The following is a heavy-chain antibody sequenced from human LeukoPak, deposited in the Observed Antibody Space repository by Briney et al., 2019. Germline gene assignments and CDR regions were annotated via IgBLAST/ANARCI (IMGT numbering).Heavy chain of an antibody. CDR3: ARRSNYYYYYYGMDV. D-gene: IGHD1-7*01. Sequence: KPSETLSLTCAVYGGSFSGYYWSWIRQPPGKGLEWIGEINHSGSTNYNPPLKSRVTISVDTSKNQFSLKLSSVTAADTAVYYCARRSNYYYYYYGMDVWGQGTTVTVSS. J-gene: IGHJ6*02. CDR1: GGSFSGYY. V-gene: IGHV4-34*01. CDR2: INHSGST.